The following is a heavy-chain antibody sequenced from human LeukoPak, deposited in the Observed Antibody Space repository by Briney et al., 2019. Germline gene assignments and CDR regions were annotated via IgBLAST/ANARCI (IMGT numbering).Heavy chain of an antibody. J-gene: IGHJ4*02. CDR3: TRGFDHAKSGY. CDR2: IHFSGTI. CDR1: GDSISSTAYY. Sequence: PSETLSLTCTVSGDSISSTAYYWGWSRQPPGKGLEWLGMIHFSGTIYNNPSLMSRVTISVDTSKNQFSLKLTSVTAADPAVYYCTRGFDHAKSGYWGQGTLVTVSS. V-gene: IGHV4-39*01. D-gene: IGHD1-14*01.